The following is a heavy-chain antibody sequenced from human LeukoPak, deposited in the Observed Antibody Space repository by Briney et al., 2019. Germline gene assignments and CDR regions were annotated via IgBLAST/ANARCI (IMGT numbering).Heavy chain of an antibody. J-gene: IGHJ4*02. V-gene: IGHV4-39*07. Sequence: PSETLSLTCVVSGGSVTSTNSYWGWIRQPPGKGLEWIASIHYSGGTYYNPSLKSRVTMSLDTSKNQFSLRLSSVTAADTAVYYCAREDYGFMDYFDYWGQGALVTVSS. CDR3: AREDYGFMDYFDY. D-gene: IGHD4-17*01. CDR2: IHYSGGT. CDR1: GGSVTSTNSY.